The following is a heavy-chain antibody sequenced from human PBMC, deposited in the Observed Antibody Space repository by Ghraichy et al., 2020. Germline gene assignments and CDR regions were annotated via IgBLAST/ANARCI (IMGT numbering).Heavy chain of an antibody. D-gene: IGHD4-23*01. CDR2: ISWDGGST. CDR3: AREGTTKVVTPFGEFSG. V-gene: IGHV3-43*01. CDR1: GFTFDDYT. J-gene: IGHJ4*02. Sequence: GGSLRLSCAASGFTFDDYTMHWVRQAPGKGLEWVSLISWDGGSTYYADSVKGRFTISRDNSKNSLYLQMNSLRTEDTALYYCAREGTTKVVTPFGEFSGWGQGTLVTVSS.